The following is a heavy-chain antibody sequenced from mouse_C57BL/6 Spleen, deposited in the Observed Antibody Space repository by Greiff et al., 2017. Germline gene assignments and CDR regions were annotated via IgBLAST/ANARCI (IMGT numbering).Heavy chain of an antibody. CDR1: GFTFSSYA. CDR2: ISSGGVYI. V-gene: IGHV5-9-1*02. Sequence: EVQVVESGEGLVKPGGSLKLSCAASGFTFSSYAMSWVRQTPEKRLEWVAYISSGGVYIYYADTVKGRFTISRDNARNTLYLQMSSLKSEDTAMYYCTREVTGYFDYWGQGTTRTVSS. D-gene: IGHD2-5*01. J-gene: IGHJ2*01. CDR3: TREVTGYFDY.